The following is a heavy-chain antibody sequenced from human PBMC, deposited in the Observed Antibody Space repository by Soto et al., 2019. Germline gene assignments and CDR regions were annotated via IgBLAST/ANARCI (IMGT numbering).Heavy chain of an antibody. Sequence: GGSLRLSCAASGFTFSSYDMHWVCQATGKGLEWVSAIGTAGDTYYPGSVKGRFTISRENAKNSLYLQMNSLRAGDTAVYYCARSLGSGYGDDTGAFDIWGQGTMVTVSS. J-gene: IGHJ3*02. D-gene: IGHD4-17*01. CDR2: IGTAGDT. V-gene: IGHV3-13*01. CDR1: GFTFSSYD. CDR3: ARSLGSGYGDDTGAFDI.